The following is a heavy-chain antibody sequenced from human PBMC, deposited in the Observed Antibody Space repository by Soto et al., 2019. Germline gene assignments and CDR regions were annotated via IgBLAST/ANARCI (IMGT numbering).Heavy chain of an antibody. D-gene: IGHD3-16*02. CDR2: MSYSYST. Sequence: QLQLQESGPGLVKFSETLSLTCTVSGASISSTSYYWGWIRLPPGKGLEWIASMSYSYSTYYNPTLKSRVTISADTSKNQCALNLNSVTAADTAIYYCVGSVNLVGGVIALDYWGQGTLVIVSS. V-gene: IGHV4-39*01. J-gene: IGHJ4*02. CDR1: GASISSTSYY. CDR3: VGSVNLVGGVIALDY.